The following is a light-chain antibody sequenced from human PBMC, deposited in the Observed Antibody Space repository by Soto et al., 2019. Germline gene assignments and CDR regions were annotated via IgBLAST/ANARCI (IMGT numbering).Light chain of an antibody. V-gene: IGKV1-27*01. CDR3: QNYNSAPPAGT. CDR2: AAS. CDR1: QGINNH. J-gene: IGKJ4*01. Sequence: DFQMTQSPSSLSASVGDRVTITCRASQGINNHLAWFQQKPGKVPKVLIYAASTLQSGVPSWFSGSGSGTDFALTISSRQPEDVATYYCQNYNSAPPAGTFGGGTKVEIK.